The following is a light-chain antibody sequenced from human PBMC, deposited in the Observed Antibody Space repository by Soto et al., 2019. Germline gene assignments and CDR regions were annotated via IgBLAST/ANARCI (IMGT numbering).Light chain of an antibody. CDR3: QQYNNWPT. Sequence: EIVMTQSPATLSVSPGERATLSCRASQSVSSNLAWYQQKPGQAPRLLIYGASARATGIPARFSGSGSGTEFTLTISSLQSEDFAVKYCQQYNNWPTCGQGTRLEIK. V-gene: IGKV3-15*01. CDR1: QSVSSN. CDR2: GAS. J-gene: IGKJ5*01.